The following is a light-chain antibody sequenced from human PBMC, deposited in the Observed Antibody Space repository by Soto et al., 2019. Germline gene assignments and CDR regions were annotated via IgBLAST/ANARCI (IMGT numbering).Light chain of an antibody. CDR3: AAWDDRLKGVV. Sequence: QSVLTQPPSASGAPGQWVTISCSGTSSNIETTSVNWYHQLPGTAPKLLIYNYNQRPSGVPDRFSGSKSGTSASLAISGLQYEDEADYYCAAWDDRLKGVVFGGGTKLTVL. CDR1: SSNIETTS. CDR2: NYN. J-gene: IGLJ2*01. V-gene: IGLV1-44*01.